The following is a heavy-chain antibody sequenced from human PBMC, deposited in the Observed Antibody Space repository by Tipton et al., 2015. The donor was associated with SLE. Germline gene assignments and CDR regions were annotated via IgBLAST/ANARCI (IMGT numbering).Heavy chain of an antibody. CDR3: ARDFDWKSAYFDY. CDR2: IYGGGGT. Sequence: GSLRLSCEASGFIVSSDYMCWVRQAPGKGLEWVSVIYGGGGTYYADSVKGRFTLSRDNAKNSLYLQMNSLRAEDTAVYYCARDFDWKSAYFDYWGQGTLVTVSS. V-gene: IGHV3-66*01. J-gene: IGHJ4*02. CDR1: GFIVSSDY. D-gene: IGHD3-9*01.